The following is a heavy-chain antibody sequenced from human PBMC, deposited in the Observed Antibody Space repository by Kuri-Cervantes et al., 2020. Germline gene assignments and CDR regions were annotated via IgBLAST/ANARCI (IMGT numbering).Heavy chain of an antibody. CDR3: ARSGAATKSVTRDYFDY. Sequence: GGSLRLSCAASGFTFSSYSMNWVRQAPGKGLEWVSSISSSSSYIYCADSVKGRFTISRDNSKNTLYLQMNSLRAEDTAVYYCARSGAATKSVTRDYFDYWGQGTLVTVSS. CDR2: ISSSSSYI. CDR1: GFTFSSYS. V-gene: IGHV3-21*04. D-gene: IGHD6-13*01. J-gene: IGHJ4*02.